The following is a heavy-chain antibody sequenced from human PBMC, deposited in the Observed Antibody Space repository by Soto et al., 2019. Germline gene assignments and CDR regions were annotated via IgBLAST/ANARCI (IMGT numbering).Heavy chain of an antibody. CDR1: GFSLSTSGVG. J-gene: IGHJ5*02. CDR3: AHRPEEAMVTSINWFDP. CDR2: IYWNDDK. D-gene: IGHD5-18*01. V-gene: IGHV2-5*01. Sequence: GSGPTLVNPTQTLTLTCTFSGFSLSTSGVGVGWIRQPPGKALEWLALIYWNDDKRYSPSLKSRLTITKDTSKNQVVLTMTNMDPVDTATYYCAHRPEEAMVTSINWFDPWGQGTLVTVSS.